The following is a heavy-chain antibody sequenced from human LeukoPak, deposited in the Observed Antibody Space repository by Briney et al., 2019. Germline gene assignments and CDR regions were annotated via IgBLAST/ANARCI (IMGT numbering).Heavy chain of an antibody. Sequence: PGGSLRISCVASGFTFSSYWMSWVRQAPGKGLEWVANIKQDGSEKYYVDSVKGQFTISRDNAKNSLYLQMNSLRAEDTAVYYCATDGGYCTSTSCYRGDYFDYWGQGTLVTVSS. CDR3: ATDGGYCTSTSCYRGDYFDY. D-gene: IGHD2-2*02. CDR2: IKQDGSEK. CDR1: GFTFSSYW. J-gene: IGHJ4*02. V-gene: IGHV3-7*01.